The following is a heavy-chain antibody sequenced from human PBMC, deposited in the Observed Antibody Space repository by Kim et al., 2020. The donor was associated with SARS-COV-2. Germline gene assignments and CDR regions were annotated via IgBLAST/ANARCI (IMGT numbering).Heavy chain of an antibody. CDR3: AKVVRDSSYESFDY. V-gene: IGHV3-9*01. CDR2: ISWNSGSI. Sequence: GGSLRLSCAASGFTFGDYAMHWVRQAPGKGLEWVSGISWNSGSIGYADSVKGRFTISRDNAKNSLYLQMNSLRAEDTALYYCAKVVRDSSYESFDYWGQGTLVTVSS. CDR1: GFTFGDYA. D-gene: IGHD6-6*01. J-gene: IGHJ4*02.